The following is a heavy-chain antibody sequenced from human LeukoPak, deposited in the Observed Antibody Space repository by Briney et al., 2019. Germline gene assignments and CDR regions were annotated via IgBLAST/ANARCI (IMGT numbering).Heavy chain of an antibody. Sequence: ASVKVSCKASGYTFTSYAMHWVRQAPGQRLEWMGWVNAGNGNTKYSQKFQGRVTITRDTSASTAYMELSSLRSEDTAVYYCAREHDYGLFDYWGQGTHVTVSS. CDR3: AREHDYGLFDY. CDR2: VNAGNGNT. CDR1: GYTFTSYA. V-gene: IGHV1-3*01. D-gene: IGHD4-17*01. J-gene: IGHJ4*02.